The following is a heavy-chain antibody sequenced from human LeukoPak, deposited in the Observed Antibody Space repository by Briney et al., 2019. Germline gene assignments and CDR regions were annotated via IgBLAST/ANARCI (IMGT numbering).Heavy chain of an antibody. J-gene: IGHJ4*02. Sequence: PSETLSLTCAVYGGSFSGYYWSWIRQPPGKGLEWIGEINHSGSTNYNPSLKSRVTISVDTSKNQCSLKLSSVTAADAAVYYCARSADYYDSSGYFFGGEGTLVTVSS. D-gene: IGHD3-22*01. V-gene: IGHV4-34*01. CDR2: INHSGST. CDR3: ARSADYYDSSGYFF. CDR1: GGSFSGYY.